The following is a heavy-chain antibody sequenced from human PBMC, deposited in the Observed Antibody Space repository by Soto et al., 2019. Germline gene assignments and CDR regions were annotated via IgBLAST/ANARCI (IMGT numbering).Heavy chain of an antibody. CDR2: ISWNSGSI. CDR1: GFTFDDYA. V-gene: IGHV3-9*01. Sequence: EVQLVESGGGLVQPGRSLRLSCAASGFTFDDYAMHLVRQAPGKGLEWVSGISWNSGSIGYADSVKGRFTISRDNAKNSLYLQMNSLRAEDTALYYCAKDIGGEDYYDMDVWGKGTTVTVSS. D-gene: IGHD3-16*01. CDR3: AKDIGGEDYYDMDV. J-gene: IGHJ6*03.